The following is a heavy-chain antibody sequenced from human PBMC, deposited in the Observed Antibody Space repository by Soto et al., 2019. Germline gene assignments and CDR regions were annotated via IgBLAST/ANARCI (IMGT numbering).Heavy chain of an antibody. CDR2: MNPNSGNT. D-gene: IGHD3-22*01. V-gene: IGHV1-8*01. CDR1: GYTFTSYD. CDR3: AREKSSGYYYDY. Sequence: QVQLVQSGAEVTKPGASVKVSCKASGYTFTSYDINWVRQATGQGLEWIGWMNPNSGNTAYAQKFQGRVTMTRNTSISKAYMELSSLRSEDTAVYYCAREKSSGYYYDYWGQGTLVTVSS. J-gene: IGHJ4*02.